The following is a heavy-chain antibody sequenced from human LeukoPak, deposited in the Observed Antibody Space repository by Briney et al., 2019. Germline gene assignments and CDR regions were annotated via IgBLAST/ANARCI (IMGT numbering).Heavy chain of an antibody. CDR3: ARAPWFGELLYHFDY. CDR1: GFTFSSYS. V-gene: IGHV3-48*04. Sequence: PGGSLRLSCAASGFTFSSYSMNWVRQAPGKGLEWVSYISSSSGNIYYADPVKGRFTISRDNAKTSLYLQMNSLRAEDTAVYYCARAPWFGELLYHFDYWGQGTPVTVSS. D-gene: IGHD3-10*01. CDR2: ISSSSGNI. J-gene: IGHJ4*02.